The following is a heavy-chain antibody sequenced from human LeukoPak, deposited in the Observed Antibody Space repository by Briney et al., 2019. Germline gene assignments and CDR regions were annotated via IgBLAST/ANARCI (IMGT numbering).Heavy chain of an antibody. V-gene: IGHV5-51*01. CDR3: ARHAPYGSGSYYSGMDV. Sequence: GESLKISCKGSGYSFTSHWIGWVRQMPGKGLEWMGIIYPGDSDTRFSPPFQGQVTISADKSISTAYLQWSSLKASDTAMYYCARHAPYGSGSYYSGMDVWGKGTTVTVSS. D-gene: IGHD3-10*01. CDR1: GYSFTSHW. J-gene: IGHJ6*04. CDR2: IYPGDSDT.